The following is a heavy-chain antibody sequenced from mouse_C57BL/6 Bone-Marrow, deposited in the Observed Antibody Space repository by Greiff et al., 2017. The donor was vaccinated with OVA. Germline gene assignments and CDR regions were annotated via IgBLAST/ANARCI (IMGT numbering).Heavy chain of an antibody. J-gene: IGHJ4*01. V-gene: IGHV2-2*01. CDR1: GFSLTSYG. CDR3: ARNYYGSGYYAMDY. D-gene: IGHD1-1*01. Sequence: QVQLKESGPGLVQPSQSLSITCTVSGFSLTSYGVHWVRQSPGKGLEWLGVIWSGGSTDYNAAFISRLSISKDNSKSQVFFKMNSLQADDTAIYYCARNYYGSGYYAMDYWGQGTSVTVSS. CDR2: IWSGGST.